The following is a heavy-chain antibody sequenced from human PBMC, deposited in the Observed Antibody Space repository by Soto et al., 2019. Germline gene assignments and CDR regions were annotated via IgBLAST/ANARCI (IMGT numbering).Heavy chain of an antibody. CDR2: VTSDGSST. CDR3: VRDNWNSY. J-gene: IGHJ4*02. D-gene: IGHD1-1*01. Sequence: GGALRLSCAASGFTFRNYWMHWGRQAPGKGLGWVSRVTSDGSSTNYADSVKGRFTISRDNAKNTLYLQMNSLRAEDTAVYYCVRDNWNSYWGQGTLVTVSS. CDR1: GFTFRNYW. V-gene: IGHV3-74*01.